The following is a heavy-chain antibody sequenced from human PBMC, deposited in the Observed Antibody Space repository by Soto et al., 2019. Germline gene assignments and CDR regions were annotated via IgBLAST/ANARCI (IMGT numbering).Heavy chain of an antibody. CDR2: IYYSGST. J-gene: IGHJ4*02. CDR1: GGSISSGDYY. CDR3: ARVNLRGGDCYRFDY. Sequence: QVQLQESGPGLVKPSQTLSLTCTVSGGSISSGDYYWSWILQPPGKGLEWIGYIYYSGSTYYNPSLKSRVSISVDTSKNQFSLKLSSVTAADTAVYYCARVNLRGGDCYRFDYWGQGTLVPVSS. D-gene: IGHD2-21*02. V-gene: IGHV4-30-4*01.